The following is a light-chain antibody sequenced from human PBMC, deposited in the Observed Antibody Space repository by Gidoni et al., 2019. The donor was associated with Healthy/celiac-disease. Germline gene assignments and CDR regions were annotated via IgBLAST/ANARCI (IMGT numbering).Light chain of an antibody. CDR1: QSVSSN. CDR3: QQYNSWPPSYT. V-gene: IGKV3-15*01. J-gene: IGKJ2*01. CDR2: GAS. Sequence: EIVMTQSPDTLSVSPGERATLPCRPSQSVSSNFAWYQQKPGQAPRLLIYGASTRATRIPARFSGSGSGTEFTLTISSLQSEDFAVYYCQQYNSWPPSYTFGQGTKLEIK.